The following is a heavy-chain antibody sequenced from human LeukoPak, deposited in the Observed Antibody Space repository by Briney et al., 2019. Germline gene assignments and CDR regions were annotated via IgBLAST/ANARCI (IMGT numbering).Heavy chain of an antibody. D-gene: IGHD6-19*01. J-gene: IGHJ5*02. CDR3: AKARGSSGFDP. Sequence: PGGSLRLSCAASGFTFSSYGMHWVRQAPGKGLEWVAVISYDGSNKYYADSVKGRFTISRDNSKNTLYLQMNSLRAEDTAVYYCAKARGSSGFDPWGQGTLVTVSS. CDR2: ISYDGSNK. V-gene: IGHV3-30*18. CDR1: GFTFSSYG.